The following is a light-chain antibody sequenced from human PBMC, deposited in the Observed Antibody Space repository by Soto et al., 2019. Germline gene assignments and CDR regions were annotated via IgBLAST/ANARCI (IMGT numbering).Light chain of an antibody. Sequence: EIVLTQSPGTLSLSPGERATLSCTSSQTVTRNYLAWHQQKPGQTPRLLVYGASSRATGIPDRFSGSGSGTDCTLTISRLEPEDFAVYYCQQHGSSPITFGQGTRLEIK. V-gene: IGKV3-20*01. CDR1: QTVTRNY. CDR3: QQHGSSPIT. J-gene: IGKJ5*01. CDR2: GAS.